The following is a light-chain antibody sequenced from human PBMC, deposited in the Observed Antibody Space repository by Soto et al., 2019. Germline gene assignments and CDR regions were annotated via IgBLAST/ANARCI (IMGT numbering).Light chain of an antibody. CDR3: CSYTSNSAYVV. Sequence: QSVLTQPASVSGSPGQSITISCSGTNSDVGTYNFVSWYQQYPGKAPKTMIYEGSKRPSGVSNRFSGSKSGNTASLTISGLQAEDEADYYCCSYTSNSAYVVFGGGTKLTVL. V-gene: IGLV2-23*01. CDR2: EGS. CDR1: NSDVGTYNF. J-gene: IGLJ2*01.